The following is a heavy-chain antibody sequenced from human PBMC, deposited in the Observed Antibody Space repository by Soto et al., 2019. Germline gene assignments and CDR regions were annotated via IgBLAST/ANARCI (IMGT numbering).Heavy chain of an antibody. CDR2: ISAYNGNT. CDR1: GYTFTSYG. V-gene: IGHV1-18*01. J-gene: IGHJ6*02. D-gene: IGHD3-10*01. Sequence: GASVKVSCKASGYTFTSYGISWVRQAPGQGLEWMGWISAYNGNTNYAQKLHGRVTMTTDTSISTAYMELSRLRSDDTAVYYCARNRGSGSSYYYGMDVWGQGTTVTVSS. CDR3: ARNRGSGSSYYYGMDV.